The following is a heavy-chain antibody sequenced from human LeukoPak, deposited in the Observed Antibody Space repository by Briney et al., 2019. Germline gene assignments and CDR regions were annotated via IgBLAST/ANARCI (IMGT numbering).Heavy chain of an antibody. CDR2: IYTSGST. D-gene: IGHD2-2*01. CDR3: ARARYCSSTSCTDAFDI. J-gene: IGHJ3*02. V-gene: IGHV4-4*09. Sequence: SETLSLTCTVSGGSISSYYWSWIRQPPGKGLQWIGYIYTSGSTNYNPSLKGRLTISVDTSKNQFSLKLSSVTAADTAVYYCARARYCSSTSCTDAFDIWGQGTMVTVSS. CDR1: GGSISSYY.